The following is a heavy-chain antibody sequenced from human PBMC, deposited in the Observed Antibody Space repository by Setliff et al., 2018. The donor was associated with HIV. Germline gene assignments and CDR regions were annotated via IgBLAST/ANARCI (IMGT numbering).Heavy chain of an antibody. D-gene: IGHD3-22*01. CDR3: TRGGVTTWRYDY. J-gene: IGHJ4*02. V-gene: IGHV3-7*01. Sequence: GSLRLSCSISGFRFRDHWMSWVRQAPGKGLEWVANINEDGSEDYYADSVKGRFTISRDNAKDSVYLEINGLRVDDTAVYYCTRGGVTTWRYDYWGQGTLVTVSS. CDR2: INEDGSED. CDR1: GFRFRDHW.